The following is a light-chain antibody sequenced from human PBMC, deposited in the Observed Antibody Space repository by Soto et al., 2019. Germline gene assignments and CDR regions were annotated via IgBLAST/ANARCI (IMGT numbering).Light chain of an antibody. J-gene: IGLJ2*01. V-gene: IGLV2-14*03. CDR1: SSDVGGYNY. Sequence: QSALTQPASVSGSPGQSITISCTGTSSDVGGYNYVSWYQQHPGKAPKFMIYGVSNRPSGVSNRFSGSKSGSTASLTISGLPAEDEADDYCRSYSSSNTLVFGGGTKLTVL. CDR3: RSYSSSNTLV. CDR2: GVS.